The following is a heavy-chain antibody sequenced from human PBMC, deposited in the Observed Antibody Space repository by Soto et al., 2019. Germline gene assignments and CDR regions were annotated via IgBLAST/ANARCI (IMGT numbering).Heavy chain of an antibody. Sequence: QVQLVQSGPEVKKPRSSVRVSCKTSGGTFRTSAISWVRQAPGQGLEWMGGIMPVFSTPDYAQKFQGRVTITADESTSTAYMELSSLRSEDTAVYYCARDKDRQQLGGNYYYIMDVWGQGTKVTVSS. CDR2: IMPVFSTP. CDR1: GGTFRTSA. J-gene: IGHJ6*02. D-gene: IGHD3-3*02. V-gene: IGHV1-69*12. CDR3: ARDKDRQQLGGNYYYIMDV.